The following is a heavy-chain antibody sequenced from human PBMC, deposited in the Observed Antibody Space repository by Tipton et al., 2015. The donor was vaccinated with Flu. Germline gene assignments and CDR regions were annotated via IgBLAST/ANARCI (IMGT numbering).Heavy chain of an antibody. CDR2: ISGSGGST. CDR1: GFTFSSYA. Sequence: SLRLSCAASGFTFSSYAMSWVRQAPGKGLEWVSAISGSGGSTYYADSVKGRFTISRDNSKNTLYLQMNSLRAEDTAVYYCAKYSGGDFWSYYYYGMDVWGQGTTVTVS. V-gene: IGHV3-23*01. CDR3: AKYSGGDFWSYYYYGMDV. D-gene: IGHD3-3*01. J-gene: IGHJ6*02.